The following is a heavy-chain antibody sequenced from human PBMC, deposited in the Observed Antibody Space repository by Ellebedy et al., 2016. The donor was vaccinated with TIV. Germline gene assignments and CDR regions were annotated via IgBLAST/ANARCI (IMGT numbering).Heavy chain of an antibody. Sequence: GESLKISXKGSGYSFTSYWIGWVRQMPGKGLEWMGIIYPGDSDTRYSPSFQGQVTISADKSISTAYLQWSSLKASDTAMYYCARQGGDYGDSDGYFDYWGQGTLVTVSS. D-gene: IGHD4-17*01. J-gene: IGHJ4*02. CDR2: IYPGDSDT. CDR3: ARQGGDYGDSDGYFDY. CDR1: GYSFTSYW. V-gene: IGHV5-51*01.